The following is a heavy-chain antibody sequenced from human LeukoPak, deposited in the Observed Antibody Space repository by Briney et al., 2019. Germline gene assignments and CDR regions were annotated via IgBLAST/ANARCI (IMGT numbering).Heavy chain of an antibody. V-gene: IGHV4-61*02. CDR3: ASYSSGWYGYFDL. CDR1: GGSISSGSYY. D-gene: IGHD6-19*01. CDR2: IYTSGST. J-gene: IGHJ2*01. Sequence: SQTLSLTCTVSGGSISSGSYYWSWIRQPAGKGLEWIGRIYTSGSTNYNPSLKSRVTISVDTSKNQFSLKLSSVTAADTAVNYCASYSSGWYGYFDLWGRGTLVTVSS.